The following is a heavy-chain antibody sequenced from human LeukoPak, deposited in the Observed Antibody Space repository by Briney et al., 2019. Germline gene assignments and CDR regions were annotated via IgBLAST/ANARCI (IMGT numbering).Heavy chain of an antibody. J-gene: IGHJ4*02. CDR3: TIAGYYDSSGYYQTFDY. V-gene: IGHV3-15*01. Sequence: PGGSLRLSCAASGFTFSNAWMSWVRQAPGKGLKWVGRIKSKTDGGTTDYAAPVKGRFTISRDDSKNPLYLQMNSLKTEDTAVYYCTIAGYYDSSGYYQTFDYWGQGTLVTVSS. D-gene: IGHD3-22*01. CDR1: GFTFSNAW. CDR2: IKSKTDGGTT.